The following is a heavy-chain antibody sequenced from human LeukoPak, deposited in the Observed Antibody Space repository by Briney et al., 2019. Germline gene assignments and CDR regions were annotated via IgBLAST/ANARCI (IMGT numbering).Heavy chain of an antibody. J-gene: IGHJ4*02. Sequence: PGESLKISCKGSGYSFTTYWIGWVRQMPGKGLEWMGIIYPGDSDTRYSPSFQGQVTISADKSISTAYLQWSNLKASDTAMYYCARLTYYYDSSGYKTGRAIDYWGQGTLVTVSS. CDR1: GYSFTTYW. CDR3: ARLTYYYDSSGYKTGRAIDY. CDR2: IYPGDSDT. D-gene: IGHD3-22*01. V-gene: IGHV5-51*01.